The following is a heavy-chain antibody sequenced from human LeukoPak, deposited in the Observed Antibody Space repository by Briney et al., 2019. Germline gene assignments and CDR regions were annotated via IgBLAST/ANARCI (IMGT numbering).Heavy chain of an antibody. Sequence: PSETLSLTCTVSGGSISSGGYYWSWIRQHPGKGLEWIGYIYYSGGTYYNPSLKSRVTISVDTSKNQFSLKLSSVTAADTAVYYCARGLRGWRGIAAAGDYGMDVWGQGTTVTVSS. CDR1: GGSISSGGYY. J-gene: IGHJ6*02. D-gene: IGHD6-13*01. CDR3: ARGLRGWRGIAAAGDYGMDV. V-gene: IGHV4-31*02. CDR2: IYYSGGT.